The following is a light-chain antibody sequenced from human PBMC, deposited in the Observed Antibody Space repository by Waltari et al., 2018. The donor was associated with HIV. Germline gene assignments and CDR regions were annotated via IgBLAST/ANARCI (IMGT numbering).Light chain of an antibody. CDR1: ESLRHSNGRDY. CDR3: LQNIRAPFA. Sequence: DVEANQYPLSLTVSPGESASISCRATESLRHSNGRDYLDWYVQRPGQTHRRLIYLASHRASGFPDRFVGLGAGTDCTLRINRVEAADAGTYCCLQNIRAPFAFGQGT. J-gene: IGKJ2*01. CDR2: LAS. V-gene: IGKV2-28*01.